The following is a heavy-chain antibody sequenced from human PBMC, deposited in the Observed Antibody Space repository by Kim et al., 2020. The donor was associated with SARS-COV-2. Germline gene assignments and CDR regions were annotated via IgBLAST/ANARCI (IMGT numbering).Heavy chain of an antibody. D-gene: IGHD3-22*01. V-gene: IGHV3-11*03. Sequence: SVKGRFTISRANAKNALYLQMNSLRAECTAVYYCATTMMAADAYCYYGMDVWGQGTTVTVSS. CDR3: ATTMMAADAYCYYGMDV. J-gene: IGHJ6*02.